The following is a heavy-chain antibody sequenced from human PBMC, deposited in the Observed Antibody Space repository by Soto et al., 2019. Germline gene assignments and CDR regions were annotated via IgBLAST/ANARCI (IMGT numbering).Heavy chain of an antibody. CDR1: GFTFSSYW. CDR3: ASSSGWYRTFAFDI. CDR2: INSDGSST. J-gene: IGHJ3*02. V-gene: IGHV3-74*01. D-gene: IGHD6-19*01. Sequence: EVQLVESGGGLVQPGGSLRLSCAASGFTFSSYWMHWVRQAPGQGLVWVSRINSDGSSTSYADSVKGRFTISRDNAKNTLYLQMNSLRAEDTAVYYCASSSGWYRTFAFDIWGQGTMVTVSS.